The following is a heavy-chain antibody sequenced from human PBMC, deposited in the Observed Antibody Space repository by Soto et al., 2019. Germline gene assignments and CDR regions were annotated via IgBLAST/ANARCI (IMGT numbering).Heavy chain of an antibody. Sequence: GGSLRLSCEGPGFTFSGYGFHWVRQAPGKGLEWVAMISYDGSDRYYRDSVQGRFTISRDDSKNTVFLQMNSLRTEDTAMYYCARSTYCNGGSCYPQYWGPGTLVTVSS. V-gene: IGHV3-30*03. D-gene: IGHD2-15*01. CDR2: ISYDGSDR. J-gene: IGHJ4*02. CDR1: GFTFSGYG. CDR3: ARSTYCNGGSCYPQY.